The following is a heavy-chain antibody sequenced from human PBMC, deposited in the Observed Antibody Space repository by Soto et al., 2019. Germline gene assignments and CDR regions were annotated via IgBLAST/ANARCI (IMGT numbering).Heavy chain of an antibody. CDR2: IIPIFGTA. D-gene: IGHD7-27*01. Sequence: QVPLVQSGAEVKKPGSSVKVSCKASGGTCSSYAISWVRQAPGQGLEWMGGIIPIFGTANYAQKFQGRVTITADESTSTAYMEVMSLRSEVTAVYYCASDRATGGFDYWGQGPLVTVSS. CDR1: GGTCSSYA. J-gene: IGHJ4*02. V-gene: IGHV1-69*01. CDR3: ASDRATGGFDY.